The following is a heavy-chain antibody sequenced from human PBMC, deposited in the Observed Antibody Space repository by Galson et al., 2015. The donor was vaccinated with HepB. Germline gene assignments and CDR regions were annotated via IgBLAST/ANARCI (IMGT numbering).Heavy chain of an antibody. CDR3: AYSRSVITGTTYAFDI. V-gene: IGHV3-30*04. D-gene: IGHD1-20*01. CDR2: ISYDGSNK. Sequence: SLRLSCAASGFTFSSYAMHWVRQAPGKGLEWVAVISYDGSNKYYADSVKGRFTISRDNSKNTLYLQMNSLRAEDTAVYYCAYSRSVITGTTYAFDIWGQGTMVTVSS. J-gene: IGHJ3*02. CDR1: GFTFSSYA.